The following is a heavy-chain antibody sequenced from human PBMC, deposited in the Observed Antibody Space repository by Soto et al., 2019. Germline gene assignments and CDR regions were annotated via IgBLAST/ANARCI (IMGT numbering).Heavy chain of an antibody. Sequence: QVQLVQSGAEVREPGASVKVSCKASGYSFTSLDINWVRQTAGQGLEWMGWMQPRTGRTGYAQKFQGRVTMTRDTSINTAYIELTTLTSDDTAFYYCARGVSAGVDYGGQGTLVTVSS. CDR2: MQPRTGRT. J-gene: IGHJ4*02. CDR1: GYSFTSLD. CDR3: ARGVSAGVDY. V-gene: IGHV1-8*01. D-gene: IGHD1-26*01.